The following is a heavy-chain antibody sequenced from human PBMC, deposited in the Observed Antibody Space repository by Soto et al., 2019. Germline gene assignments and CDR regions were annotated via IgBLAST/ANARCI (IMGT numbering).Heavy chain of an antibody. D-gene: IGHD2-15*01. CDR1: GFSLTNSGVG. Sequence: QITLKESGPTLVEPTQTLTLTCSFSGFSLTNSGVGVGWFRQAPGKALECLGIIYWDNDRRYNPSLKTRLTITHDTSQHHVVLTITYLEPVATGPYYCAHRVSYSVSWDLGCFHSWGQGTPVPLS. CDR3: AHRVSYSVSWDLGCFHS. J-gene: IGHJ5*01. CDR2: IYWDNDR. V-gene: IGHV2-5*02.